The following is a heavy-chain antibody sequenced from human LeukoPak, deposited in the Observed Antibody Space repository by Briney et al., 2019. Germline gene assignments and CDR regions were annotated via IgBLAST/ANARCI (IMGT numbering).Heavy chain of an antibody. Sequence: SVKVSCKASGYTFTSYAISWVRQAPGQGLEWMGGIIPIFGTANYAQKFQGRVTITADESTSTAYMELSSLRSEDTAVYYCARDKRMEWELPYYYYGMDVWGQGSTVTVSS. CDR3: ARDKRMEWELPYYYYGMDV. V-gene: IGHV1-69*13. J-gene: IGHJ6*02. CDR1: GYTFTSYA. D-gene: IGHD1-26*01. CDR2: IIPIFGTA.